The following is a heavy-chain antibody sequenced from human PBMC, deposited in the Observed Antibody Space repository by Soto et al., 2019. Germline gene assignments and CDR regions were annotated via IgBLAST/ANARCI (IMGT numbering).Heavy chain of an antibody. CDR1: GFTFISYA. V-gene: IGHV3-30-3*01. CDR2: ISYDGSNK. J-gene: IGHJ4*02. CDR3: ARDEPFGDCSRFDY. D-gene: IGHD2-21*02. Sequence: PWGSLRLSCAASGFTFISYAMHLFRHSPGKGLVWVAVISYDGSNKYYADSVKGRFTISRDNSKNTLYLQMNSLRAEDTAVYYCARDEPFGDCSRFDYWGQGTLVTVSS.